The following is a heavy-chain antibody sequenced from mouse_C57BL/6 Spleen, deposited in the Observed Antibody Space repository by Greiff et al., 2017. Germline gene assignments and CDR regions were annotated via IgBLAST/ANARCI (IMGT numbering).Heavy chain of an antibody. V-gene: IGHV5-17*01. J-gene: IGHJ4*01. CDR2: ISSGSSTI. CDR3: ARRDYDPSYAMDY. D-gene: IGHD2-4*01. CDR1: GFTFSDYG. Sequence: EVHLVESGGGLVKPGGSLKLSCAASGFTFSDYGMHWVRQAPEKGLEWVAYISSGSSTIYYADTVKGRFTISRDNAKNTLFLQMTSLRSEDTAMYYCARRDYDPSYAMDYWGQGTSVTVSS.